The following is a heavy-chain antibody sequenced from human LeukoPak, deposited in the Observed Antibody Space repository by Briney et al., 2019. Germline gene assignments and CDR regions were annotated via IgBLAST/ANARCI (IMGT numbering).Heavy chain of an antibody. Sequence: GSSVKVSCKASGGTFSSYAISWVRQAPGQGLEWMGRIIPILGIANYAQKFEGRGTSTADKSTGTAYMELSSLRSEGTGVYYCVRAAAGTSDVDYWGQGTLVTVSS. J-gene: IGHJ4*02. CDR3: VRAAAGTSDVDY. CDR1: GGTFSSYA. V-gene: IGHV1-69*04. CDR2: IIPILGIA. D-gene: IGHD6-13*01.